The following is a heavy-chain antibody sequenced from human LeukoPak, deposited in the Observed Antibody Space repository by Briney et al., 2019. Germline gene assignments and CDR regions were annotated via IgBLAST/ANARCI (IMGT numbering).Heavy chain of an antibody. CDR2: ISGSSTYI. Sequence: PGGSLRLSCAASGFTFSSYTMNWVRQAPGKGLEWVSSISGSSTYIFSADSMKGRFTISRDNAKNSLYLQINSLRAEDTAIYCCARDEVTVASSPSYWFFALWGRGTLVTVSS. V-gene: IGHV3-21*06. CDR3: ARDEVTVASSPSYWFFAL. J-gene: IGHJ2*01. CDR1: GFTFSSYT. D-gene: IGHD2-15*01.